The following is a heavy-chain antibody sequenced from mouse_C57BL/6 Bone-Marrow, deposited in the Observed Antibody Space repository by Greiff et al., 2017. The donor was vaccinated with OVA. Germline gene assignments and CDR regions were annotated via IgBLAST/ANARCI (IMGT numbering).Heavy chain of an antibody. CDR2: INPYNGGT. D-gene: IGHD2-5*01. CDR1: GHTFTDYY. CDR3: ARGNAYYSNTRLYYFDY. Sequence: VQLQQSGPVLVKPGASVKMSCKASGHTFTDYYMNWVKQSHGKSLEWIGVINPYNGGTSYNQKFKGKATLTVDKSSSTAYMELNSLTSEDSAVYYCARGNAYYSNTRLYYFDYWGQGTTLTVSS. V-gene: IGHV1-19*01. J-gene: IGHJ2*01.